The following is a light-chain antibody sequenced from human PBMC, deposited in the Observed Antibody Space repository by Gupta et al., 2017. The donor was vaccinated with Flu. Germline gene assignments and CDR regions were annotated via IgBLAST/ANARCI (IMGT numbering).Light chain of an antibody. CDR2: GNS. J-gene: IGLJ3*02. V-gene: IGLV1-40*01. CDR1: SSNIGAGYD. CDR3: QSYASSMSGQVV. Sequence: QSVLTQPPSVSGAPGQRVTISCTGSSSNIGAGYDVHWYQQLPGTAPKLLIYGNSNRPSGVPDRFSCSKSGTSDSLAITGLQAEDEAEDDCQSYASSMSGQVVFGGGTKLTVL.